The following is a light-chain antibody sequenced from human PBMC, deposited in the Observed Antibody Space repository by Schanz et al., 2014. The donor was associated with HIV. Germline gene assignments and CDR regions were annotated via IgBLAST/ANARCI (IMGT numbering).Light chain of an antibody. Sequence: QAVVTQEPSLTVSPGGTVTLTCGSSTGTVTSGHYPYWFQQRPGQAPRTLIYDTNNKHSWTPARFSGSLLGGKAALTLSGAQPEDEADYYCLLSYSGAYVFGTGTKLTVL. CDR3: LLSYSGAYV. V-gene: IGLV7-46*01. CDR1: TGTVTSGHY. CDR2: DTN. J-gene: IGLJ1*01.